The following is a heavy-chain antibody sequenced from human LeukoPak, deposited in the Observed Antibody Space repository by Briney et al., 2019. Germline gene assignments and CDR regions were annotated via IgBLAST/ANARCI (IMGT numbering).Heavy chain of an antibody. D-gene: IGHD2-2*01. CDR2: ISAYNGNT. V-gene: IGHV1-18*01. J-gene: IGHJ6*02. CDR1: GYTFTSYG. CDR3: ARDSYCSSTSCYFRVVYYGMDV. Sequence: GASVKVSCKASGYTFTSYGISWVRQAPGQGLEWMGWISAYNGNTNYAQKLQGRVTMTTDTSTSTAYMELRSLRSDDTAVYYCARDSYCSSTSCYFRVVYYGMDVWGQGTTVTVSS.